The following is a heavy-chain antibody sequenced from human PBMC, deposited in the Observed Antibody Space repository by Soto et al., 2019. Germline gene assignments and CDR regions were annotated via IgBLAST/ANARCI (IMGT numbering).Heavy chain of an antibody. CDR2: ISGSAGST. Sequence: EVQLLESGGGLVQPGGSLRLSCAASGFTFGSYAMNWVRQAPGKGLEWVSSISGSAGSTYYADSVKGRFTISRDNSKNTLYLQMTSLRAEDTAVYYCAKDEIRSGYSYQFDLWGRGTLVTVSS. J-gene: IGHJ2*01. V-gene: IGHV3-23*01. CDR3: AKDEIRSGYSYQFDL. CDR1: GFTFGSYA. D-gene: IGHD3-22*01.